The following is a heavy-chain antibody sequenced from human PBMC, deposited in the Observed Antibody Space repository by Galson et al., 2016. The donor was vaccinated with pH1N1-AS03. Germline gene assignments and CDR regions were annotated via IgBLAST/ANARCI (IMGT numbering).Heavy chain of an antibody. CDR1: GFTFSSYG. Sequence: SLRLSCAASGFTFSSYGMHWVRQAPGKGLEWVAVISYDGSNKYYADSVKGRFTISRDNSKNTLYLQMNSLRAEDTAVYYCAKDPASGEVWDIVGALNGFAPWGQGTLVTVSS. J-gene: IGHJ5*02. V-gene: IGHV3-30*18. D-gene: IGHD1-26*01. CDR3: AKDPASGEVWDIVGALNGFAP. CDR2: ISYDGSNK.